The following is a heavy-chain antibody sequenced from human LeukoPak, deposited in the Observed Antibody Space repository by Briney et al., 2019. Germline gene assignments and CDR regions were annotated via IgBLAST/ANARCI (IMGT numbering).Heavy chain of an antibody. CDR2: RHYDGNNK. CDR1: GFTFSSYG. Sequence: GSLRLSCAASGFTFSSYGMHWVRQAPGKGLELVGFRHYDGNNKYDGGSVKGRFTISRDNSKNTLYLQMNSLRAGDTAVYYCAKDSGRGFLYFDYWGQGTLVTVSS. V-gene: IGHV3-30*02. D-gene: IGHD3-10*01. CDR3: AKDSGRGFLYFDY. J-gene: IGHJ4*02.